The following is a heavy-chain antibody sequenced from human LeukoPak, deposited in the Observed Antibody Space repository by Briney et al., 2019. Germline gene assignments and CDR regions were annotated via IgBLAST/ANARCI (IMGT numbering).Heavy chain of an antibody. CDR1: GFTFSSYA. CDR3: AKTRRWEIAAAGTFDY. J-gene: IGHJ4*02. CDR2: ITGSGAGT. D-gene: IGHD6-13*01. V-gene: IGHV3-23*01. Sequence: GGSLRLSCAASGFTFSSYAMSWVRQAPGKGLEWVSAITGSGAGTYYADSVKGRFTISRDNSKNTLYLQMNSLRAEDTAVYYCAKTRRWEIAAAGTFDYWGQGTLVTVSS.